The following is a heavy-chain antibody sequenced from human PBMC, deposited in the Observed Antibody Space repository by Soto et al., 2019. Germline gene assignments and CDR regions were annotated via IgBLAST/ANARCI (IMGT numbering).Heavy chain of an antibody. CDR3: ARDLPSTGWYDY. Sequence: ASVKVSCKASGYTFTSYAVHWVRQAPGQRLEWMGWINAGNGDTIYSQKLQGRVTITRDTSASTAYMELSSLRSEDTAVYYCARDLPSTGWYDYWGQGTLVTVSS. CDR1: GYTFTSYA. V-gene: IGHV1-3*01. J-gene: IGHJ4*02. CDR2: INAGNGDT. D-gene: IGHD6-19*01.